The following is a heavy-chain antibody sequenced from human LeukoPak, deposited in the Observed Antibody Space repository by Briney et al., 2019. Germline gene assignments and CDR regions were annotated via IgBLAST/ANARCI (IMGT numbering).Heavy chain of an antibody. D-gene: IGHD3-22*01. CDR2: ISSRSSYI. Sequence: GRSLSLSCAASGLTFSSYSMNWVSQAPGKGLEWYSSISSRSSYIYYADSVKGRFTISRDNAKNSLYLQMSSLRAEDPAVYYCARGVHYYDSSGYQNWFDPWGQGTLVTVSS. J-gene: IGHJ5*02. V-gene: IGHV3-21*01. CDR1: GLTFSSYS. CDR3: ARGVHYYDSSGYQNWFDP.